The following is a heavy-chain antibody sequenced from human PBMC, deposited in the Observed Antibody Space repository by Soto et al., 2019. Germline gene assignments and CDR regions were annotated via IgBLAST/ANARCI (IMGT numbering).Heavy chain of an antibody. D-gene: IGHD6-19*01. V-gene: IGHV3-30*18. CDR1: GFTFSDYA. Sequence: GGSLRLSCAASGFTFSDYAMHWVRQAPGKGLEWVAVVSHDGRNTHYADSVKGRFTISRDSSKNTVSLEITSLRAEDTAVYYCAKGGRQWLVTSDFNYWGQGTLVTVSS. CDR2: VSHDGRNT. CDR3: AKGGRQWLVTSDFNY. J-gene: IGHJ4*02.